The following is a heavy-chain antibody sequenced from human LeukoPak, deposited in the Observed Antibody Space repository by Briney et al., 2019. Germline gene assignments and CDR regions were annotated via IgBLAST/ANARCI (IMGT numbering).Heavy chain of an antibody. Sequence: PSETLSLTCTVSGGSISSGSYYWSWIRQPAGKGLEWIGRIYTSGSTNYNPSLKSRVTISVDTSKNQFSLKLSSVTAADTAVYYCAGGGMYYDFWSGPDYWGQGTLVTVSS. V-gene: IGHV4-61*02. CDR2: IYTSGST. CDR3: AGGGMYYDFWSGPDY. D-gene: IGHD3-3*01. J-gene: IGHJ4*02. CDR1: GGSISSGSYY.